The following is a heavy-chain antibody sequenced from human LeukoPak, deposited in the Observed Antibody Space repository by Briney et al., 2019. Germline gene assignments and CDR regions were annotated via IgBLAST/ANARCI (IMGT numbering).Heavy chain of an antibody. V-gene: IGHV4-61*02. CDR2: IYSSWGT. D-gene: IGHD6-13*01. CDR3: ARDSPGIAAAGHY. J-gene: IGHJ4*02. Sequence: SETLSLTCTVSGGSTSSGSYYWSWLRQPAGKGLEWIGRIYSSWGTNYNPSLESRVTISLDMSKNQFSLELSSVTAADTAVYYCARDSPGIAAAGHYWGQGTLVTVSS. CDR1: GGSTSSGSYY.